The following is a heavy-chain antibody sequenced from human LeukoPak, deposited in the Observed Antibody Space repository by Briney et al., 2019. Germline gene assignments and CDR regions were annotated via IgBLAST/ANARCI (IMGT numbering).Heavy chain of an antibody. Sequence: SVKVSCKASGGTFSSYAISWVRQAPGPGLEWMRGIIPIFGTANHAQKFQGRVTITADKSTSTAYMELSSLRSEDTAVYYCARAFGLLWFGELSDSDYYYGMDVWGQGTTVTVSS. D-gene: IGHD3-10*01. CDR2: IIPIFGTA. CDR3: ARAFGLLWFGELSDSDYYYGMDV. J-gene: IGHJ6*02. V-gene: IGHV1-69*06. CDR1: GGTFSSYA.